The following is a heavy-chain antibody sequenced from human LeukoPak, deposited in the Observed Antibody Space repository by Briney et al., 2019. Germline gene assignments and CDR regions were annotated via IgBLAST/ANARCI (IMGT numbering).Heavy chain of an antibody. Sequence: SETLSLTCAVYGGSFSGYYWSWIRQPPGKGLEWIGEINHSGSTNYNPSLKSRVTISVDTSKNQFSLKLSSVTAADTAVYYCARVGQLAFDYWGQGTLVTVSS. CDR1: GGSFSGYY. V-gene: IGHV4-34*01. CDR2: INHSGST. CDR3: ARVGQLAFDY. D-gene: IGHD2-2*01. J-gene: IGHJ4*02.